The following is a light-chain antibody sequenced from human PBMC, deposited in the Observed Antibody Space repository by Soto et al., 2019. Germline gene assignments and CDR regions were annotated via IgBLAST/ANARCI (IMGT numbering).Light chain of an antibody. J-gene: IGLJ2*01. CDR3: AAWDVSLNGVV. CDR1: ISNIGRNT. CDR2: TNN. Sequence: QSALTQPPSASGTPGQRVTISCSGGISNIGRNTVNWYQQLPGAAPKLLISTNNLRPSGVPDRFSGAKSGTSASLAISGLQSEDEAHYYCAAWDVSLNGVVFGAGTKVTVL. V-gene: IGLV1-44*01.